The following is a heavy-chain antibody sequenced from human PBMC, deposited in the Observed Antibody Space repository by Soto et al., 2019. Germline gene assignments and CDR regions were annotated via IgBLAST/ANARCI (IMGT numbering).Heavy chain of an antibody. CDR2: IPYDGSNE. CDR1: GFIFSSYG. V-gene: IGHV3-30*03. D-gene: IGHD3-16*01. J-gene: IGHJ4*02. CDR3: ATLLWEGIMVVGPSGGPGYY. Sequence: QEQLVQSGGGVVQPGRSLRLSCAASGFIFSSYGMHWVRQAPGKGLEWVAVIPYDGSNEYYADSVQGRFTISRDNSKQPLYLQMNSLRSEDTAVYFCATLLWEGIMVVGPSGGPGYYWGQGTLVTVSS.